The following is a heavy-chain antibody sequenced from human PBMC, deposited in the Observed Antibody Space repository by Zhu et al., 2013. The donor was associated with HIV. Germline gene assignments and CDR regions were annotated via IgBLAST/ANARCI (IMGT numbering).Heavy chain of an antibody. CDR2: ISSSGSTI. Sequence: EVQLVESGGGLVQPGGSLRLSCAASGFTFSSYEMNWVRQAPGKGLEWVSYISSSGSTIYYADSVKGRFTISRDNAKNSLYLQMNSLRAEDTAVYYCARADYGDSLGLDYWGQGTLVTVSS. J-gene: IGHJ4*02. V-gene: IGHV3-48*03. D-gene: IGHD4-17*01. CDR1: GFTFSSYE. CDR3: ARADYGDSLGLDY.